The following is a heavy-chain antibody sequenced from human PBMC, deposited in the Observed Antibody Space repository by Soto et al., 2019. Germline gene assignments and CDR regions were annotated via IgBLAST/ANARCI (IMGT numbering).Heavy chain of an antibody. CDR3: AMTRTGRTNRLDS. J-gene: IGHJ5*01. CDR2: VDPEEGET. CDR1: GFTFTDYY. V-gene: IGHV1-69-2*01. D-gene: IGHD2-8*02. Sequence: EVQLVQSGAGLMKPGSTVKLSCKVVGFTFTDYYIHWVKQAPGQGLEWLGFVDPEEGETMFSERFQGRVSITADTATDTFYMDLSNLRSENTAFYYWAMTRTGRTNRLDSWGQGTLVTVSS.